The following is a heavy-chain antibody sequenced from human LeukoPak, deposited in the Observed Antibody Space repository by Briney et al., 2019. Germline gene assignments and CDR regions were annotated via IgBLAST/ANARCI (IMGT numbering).Heavy chain of an antibody. CDR3: ARVAVTNYSIDY. D-gene: IGHD2-15*01. CDR1: GGSISSYY. Sequence: PSETLSLTCTVSGGSISSYYWSWIRQPPGKGLEWIGYIYYSGSTNYNPSLKSRVAISVDTSKNQFSLKLSSVTAADTAVYYCARVAVTNYSIDYWGQGTLVTVSS. CDR2: IYYSGST. J-gene: IGHJ4*02. V-gene: IGHV4-59*01.